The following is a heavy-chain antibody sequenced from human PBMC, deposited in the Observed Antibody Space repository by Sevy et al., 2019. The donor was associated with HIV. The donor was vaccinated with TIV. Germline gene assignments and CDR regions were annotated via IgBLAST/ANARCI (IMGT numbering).Heavy chain of an antibody. CDR2: ISSSSSYT. D-gene: IGHD3-16*01. V-gene: IGHV3-11*06. CDR1: GFTFSDYY. J-gene: IGHJ4*02. CDR3: ARVGGGKHFDY. Sequence: GGSLRLSCAASGFTFSDYYMSWIRQAPGKGLEWVSYISSSSSYTNYADSVKGRFTISRDNAKNSLYLQMSSLRAEDTAVYYCARVGGGKHFDYWGQGTLVTVSS.